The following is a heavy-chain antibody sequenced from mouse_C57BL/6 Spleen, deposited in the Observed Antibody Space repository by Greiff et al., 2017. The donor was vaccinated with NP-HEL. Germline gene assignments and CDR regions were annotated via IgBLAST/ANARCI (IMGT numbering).Heavy chain of an antibody. CDR3: ARWITTAPWFAY. V-gene: IGHV1-64*01. CDR1: GYTFTSYW. D-gene: IGHD1-2*01. Sequence: VQLQQPGAELVKPGASVKLSCKASGYTFTSYWMHWVKQRPGQGLEWIGMIHPNSGSTNYNEKFKSKATLTVDKSSSTAYMQISSLTSEDSAVYYCARWITTAPWFAYWGQGTLVTVSA. J-gene: IGHJ3*01. CDR2: IHPNSGST.